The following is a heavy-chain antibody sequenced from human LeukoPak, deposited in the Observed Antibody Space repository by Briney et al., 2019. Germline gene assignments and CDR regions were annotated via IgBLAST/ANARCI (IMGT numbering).Heavy chain of an antibody. V-gene: IGHV4-59*01. CDR2: IYDSGSS. CDR1: GDSITSYY. J-gene: IGHJ4*02. D-gene: IGHD1-26*01. CDR3: ARTIVGATKRIREVGFDY. Sequence: SETLSLTCTVSGDSITSYYWSWIRQPPGKGLESIGYIYDSGSSNYNPSLKSRVTISVDTSKNQFSLKVSSVTAADTAVYYCARTIVGATKRIREVGFDYWGQGTLVTVSS.